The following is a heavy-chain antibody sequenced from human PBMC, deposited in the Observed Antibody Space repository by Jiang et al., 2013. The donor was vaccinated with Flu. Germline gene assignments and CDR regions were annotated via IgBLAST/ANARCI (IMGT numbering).Heavy chain of an antibody. J-gene: IGHJ4*02. V-gene: IGHV3-66*02. CDR2: IYSGGST. Sequence: LVQPGGSLRLSCAASGFTVSSNYMSWVRQAPGKGLEWVSVIYSGGSTYYADSVKGRFTISRDNSKNTLYLQMNSLRAEDTAVYYCASRAQYYYDSSGYFLDYWGQGTLVTVSS. D-gene: IGHD3-22*01. CDR1: GFTVSSNY. CDR3: ASRAQYYYDSSGYFLDY.